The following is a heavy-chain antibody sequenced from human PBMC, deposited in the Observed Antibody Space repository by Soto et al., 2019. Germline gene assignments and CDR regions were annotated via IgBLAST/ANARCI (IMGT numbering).Heavy chain of an antibody. J-gene: IGHJ6*02. CDR3: TGVGVAKSGTHYYYYGMDV. D-gene: IGHD3-3*01. Sequence: PGGSLRLSCAASGFTFSNAWMSWVRQAPGKGLEWVGRIKSKTDGGTTDCAAPVKGRFTISRDDSKNTLYLQMNSLKTEDTAVYYCTGVGVAKSGTHYYYYGMDVWGQGTTVTVSS. CDR2: IKSKTDGGTT. CDR1: GFTFSNAW. V-gene: IGHV3-15*01.